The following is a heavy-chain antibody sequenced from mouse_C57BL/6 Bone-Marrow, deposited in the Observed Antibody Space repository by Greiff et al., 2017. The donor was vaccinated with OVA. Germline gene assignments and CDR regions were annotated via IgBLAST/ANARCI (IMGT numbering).Heavy chain of an antibody. CDR1: GFTFSSYG. V-gene: IGHV5-6*01. D-gene: IGHD1-1*01. CDR2: ISSGGSYT. Sequence: VQLKESGGDLVKPGGSLKLSCAASGFTFSSYGMSWVRQTPDKRLEWVATISSGGSYTYYPDSVKGRFTISRDNAKNTLYLQMSSLKSEDTAMYYCARHSYYYGSSYSPFAYWGQGTLVTVSA. J-gene: IGHJ3*01. CDR3: ARHSYYYGSSYSPFAY.